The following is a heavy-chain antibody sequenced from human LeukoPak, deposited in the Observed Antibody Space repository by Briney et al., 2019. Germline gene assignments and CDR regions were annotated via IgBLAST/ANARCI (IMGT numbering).Heavy chain of an antibody. V-gene: IGHV3-23*01. CDR2: ISGSGGST. CDR1: GFTFSSYA. J-gene: IGHJ4*02. D-gene: IGHD3-3*01. Sequence: PGGSLRLSCAASGFTFSSYAMSWVRQAPGKGLEWVSAISGSGGSTYYADSVKGRFTISRDNSKNTLYLQMNSLRAEDTAVYYCARHPNYDFWSGYYSRFDYWGQGTLVTVSS. CDR3: ARHPNYDFWSGYYSRFDY.